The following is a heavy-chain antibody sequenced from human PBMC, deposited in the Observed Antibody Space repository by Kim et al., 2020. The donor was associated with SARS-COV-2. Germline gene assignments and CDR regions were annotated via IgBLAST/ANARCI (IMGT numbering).Heavy chain of an antibody. J-gene: IGHJ3*02. V-gene: IGHV3-21*01. D-gene: IGHD3-22*01. CDR2: ISSSSSYI. CDR3: ARAGRITMIVVVEGGAFDI. Sequence: GGSLRLSCAASGFTFSSYSMNWVRQAPGKGLEWVSSISSSSSYIYYADSVKGRFTISRDNAKNSLYLQMNSLRAEDTAVYYCARAGRITMIVVVEGGAFDIWGQGTMVTASS. CDR1: GFTFSSYS.